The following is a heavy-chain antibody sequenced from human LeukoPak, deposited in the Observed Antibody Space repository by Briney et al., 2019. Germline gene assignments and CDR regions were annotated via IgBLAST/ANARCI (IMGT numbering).Heavy chain of an antibody. V-gene: IGHV3-23*01. CDR3: AKGQYYDSSGYYYY. D-gene: IGHD3-22*01. Sequence: GGSLRLSCAASGFTFSSYAMSWVRQAPGKGPEWVSAISGSGGSTYYADSVKGRFTISRDNSKNTLYLQMNSLRAEDTAVYYCAKGQYYDSSGYYYYWGQGTLVTVSS. CDR1: GFTFSSYA. J-gene: IGHJ4*02. CDR2: ISGSGGST.